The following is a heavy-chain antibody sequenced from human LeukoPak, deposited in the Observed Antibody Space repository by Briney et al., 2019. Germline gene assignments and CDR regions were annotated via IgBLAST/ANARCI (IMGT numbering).Heavy chain of an antibody. CDR1: GFTFSSYS. CDR2: ISSSSYYI. V-gene: IGHV3-21*01. J-gene: IGHJ4*02. CDR3: AKDRSCSGGSCGIDY. D-gene: IGHD2-15*01. Sequence: PGGSLRLSCAASGFTFSSYSMNWVRQAPGKGLEWVSSISSSSYYIYNADSVKGRFTISRDNANNSLYLQMNSLRAEDTAVYYCAKDRSCSGGSCGIDYWGQGTLVTVSS.